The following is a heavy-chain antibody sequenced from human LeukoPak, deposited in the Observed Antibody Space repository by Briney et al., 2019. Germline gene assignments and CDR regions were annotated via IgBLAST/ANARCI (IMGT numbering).Heavy chain of an antibody. CDR3: ARDRLPPLGAFDI. J-gene: IGHJ3*02. Sequence: GGSLRLSCAASGFTVSSNFMSWVRQAPGKGLEWVSVIYSGGNTYYTNYVKGRFTISRDNSKNTLYLQMNSLRAEDTAVYHCARDRLPPLGAFDIWGQGTMVTVSS. CDR2: IYSGGNT. CDR1: GFTVSSNF. V-gene: IGHV3-66*01. D-gene: IGHD3-16*01.